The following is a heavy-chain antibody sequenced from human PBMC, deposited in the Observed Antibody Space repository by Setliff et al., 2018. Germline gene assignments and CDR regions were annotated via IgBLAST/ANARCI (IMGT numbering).Heavy chain of an antibody. Sequence: SETLSLTCTVSGGSISSGSDYWAWIRQPPGKGLEWLGTVYHSGGTYYNPSLKSRVTMSVDTSKNLFSLKLNSVTAADTALYYCARHVKVATEYFDCWCQGTLVTVSS. D-gene: IGHD5-12*01. CDR2: VYHSGGT. V-gene: IGHV4-39*01. J-gene: IGHJ4*02. CDR1: GGSISSGSDY. CDR3: ARHVKVATEYFDC.